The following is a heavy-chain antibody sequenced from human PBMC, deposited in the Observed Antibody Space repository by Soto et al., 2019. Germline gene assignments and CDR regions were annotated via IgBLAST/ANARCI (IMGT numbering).Heavy chain of an antibody. CDR3: AKGMAIAAAGSEYYYYGMDV. V-gene: IGHV4-34*01. CDR2: INHSGST. J-gene: IGHJ6*02. CDR1: GGSFSGYC. Sequence: SETLSLTCAVYGGSFSGYCWSWIRQPPGKGLEWIGEINHSGSTNYNPSLKSRVTISVDTSKNQFSLKLSSVTAADTAVYYCAKGMAIAAAGSEYYYYGMDVWGQGTTVTVSS. D-gene: IGHD6-13*01.